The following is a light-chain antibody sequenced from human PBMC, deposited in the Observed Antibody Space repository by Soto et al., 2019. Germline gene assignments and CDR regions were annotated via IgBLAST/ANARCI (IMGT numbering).Light chain of an antibody. V-gene: IGLV2-8*01. CDR1: SSDVGGYDY. CDR2: EVT. J-gene: IGLJ1*01. CDR3: SSYAGSNIGV. Sequence: HSVLTQPPSASGSPVQSVTISCTGTSSDVGGYDYVSWYQHHPGKAPKLMIYEVTKRPSGVPDRFSGSKSGNTASLTVSGLQAEDEADYYCSSYAGSNIGVFGTGTKVTVL.